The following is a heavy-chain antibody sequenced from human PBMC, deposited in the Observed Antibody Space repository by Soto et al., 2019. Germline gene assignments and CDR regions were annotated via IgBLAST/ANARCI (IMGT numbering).Heavy chain of an antibody. CDR3: AKDYLWSGVRATLYGMDV. CDR1: RFIFSSYA. V-gene: IGHV3-23*01. Sequence: VQMLESGGGLVQPGGSLRLSCAASRFIFSSYAMSWVRQAQGKGLEWVSAISGSGGSTYYADSVKGRFTISRDNSKNTLYLQMNSLRAEDTAVYYCAKDYLWSGVRATLYGMDVWGQGTTVTVSS. D-gene: IGHD1-26*01. CDR2: ISGSGGST. J-gene: IGHJ6*02.